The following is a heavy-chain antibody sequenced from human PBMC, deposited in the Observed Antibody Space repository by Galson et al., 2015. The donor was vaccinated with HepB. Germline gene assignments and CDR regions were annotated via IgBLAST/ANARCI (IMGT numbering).Heavy chain of an antibody. J-gene: IGHJ6*02. V-gene: IGHV1-8*01. D-gene: IGHD2/OR15-2a*01. CDR3: ARGTLYYFYHMDV. Sequence: SVKVSCKASGYTFKAYNINWVRQAPGQGLEWMGWTNPDTGNTGYEQKFQDRVVLTADTSTSTAYMELRSLRSEDTAVYYCARGTLYYFYHMDVWGQGTTVTVSS. CDR1: GYTFKAYN. CDR2: TNPDTGNT.